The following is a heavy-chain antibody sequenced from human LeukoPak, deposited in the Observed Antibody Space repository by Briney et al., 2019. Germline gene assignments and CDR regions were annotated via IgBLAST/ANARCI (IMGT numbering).Heavy chain of an antibody. D-gene: IGHD4-17*01. Sequence: GGSLRLSCAASGFTFSSYSMNWVRQAPGKGLEWVSCISSSSSTIYYADSVKGRFTISRDNAKNSLYLQMNSLRAEDTAVYYCARENGDYVFDYWGQGTLVTVSS. J-gene: IGHJ4*02. V-gene: IGHV3-48*01. CDR2: ISSSSSTI. CDR3: ARENGDYVFDY. CDR1: GFTFSSYS.